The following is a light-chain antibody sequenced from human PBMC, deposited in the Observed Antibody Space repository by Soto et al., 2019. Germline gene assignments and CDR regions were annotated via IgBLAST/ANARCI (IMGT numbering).Light chain of an antibody. CDR2: DAS. V-gene: IGKV3-15*01. J-gene: IGKJ3*01. CDR1: QSVSSN. Sequence: ETVMTQSPATLSVSPGERPTLSCRASQSVSSNLAWYQQKPGQAPRLLIYDASTRATGIPARFSGSGSGTELTLSISSLQADQFSVYYSQQNDTWPHTFGTGTKVDLK. CDR3: QQNDTWPHT.